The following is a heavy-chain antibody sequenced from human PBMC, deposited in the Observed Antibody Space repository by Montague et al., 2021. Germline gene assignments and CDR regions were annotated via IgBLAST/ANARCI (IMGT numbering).Heavy chain of an antibody. CDR2: VYKRGDT. D-gene: IGHD3-22*01. J-gene: IGHJ2*01. CDR3: ARFHYYDMNFDL. CDR1: GDSISSYEYY. Sequence: SETLSLTCSVSGDSISSYEYYWTWIRQPAGRGLEWIGRVYKRGDTNTNPSLRSRVTLSVDTSKNQISLKLSHVTAADTAVYYCARFHYYDMNFDLWGRGTLVTVSS. V-gene: IGHV4-61*10.